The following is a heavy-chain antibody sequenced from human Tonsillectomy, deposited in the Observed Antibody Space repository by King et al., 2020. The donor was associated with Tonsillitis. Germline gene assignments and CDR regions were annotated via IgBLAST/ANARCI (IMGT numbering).Heavy chain of an antibody. D-gene: IGHD3-16*01. Sequence: VQLVESGGGVVQPGRSLRLSCAASGFIFRNYGMHWVRQAPGKGLEWVAFISFDGSYRLYANSAKGRFNISRDNSNNTLSLEMNSLRADDTAVYYCAKDILGEFESMVGHWGQGALVAVSS. V-gene: IGHV3-33*06. CDR2: ISFDGSYR. CDR1: GFIFRNYG. CDR3: AKDILGEFESMVGH. J-gene: IGHJ1*01.